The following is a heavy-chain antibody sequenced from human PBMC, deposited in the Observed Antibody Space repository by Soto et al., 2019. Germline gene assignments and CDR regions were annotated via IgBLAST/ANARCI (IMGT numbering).Heavy chain of an antibody. J-gene: IGHJ4*02. Sequence: SETLSLTCTVSGGSISSYYWSWIRQPPGKGLEWIGYIYSSGSTNYNPSLKSRVTMSVDTSKNQFSLKLSSVTAADTAVYFCARQYSTSSKFDYWGQGTLVTVSS. V-gene: IGHV4-59*08. CDR3: ARQYSTSSKFDY. CDR2: IYSSGST. D-gene: IGHD6-6*01. CDR1: GGSISSYY.